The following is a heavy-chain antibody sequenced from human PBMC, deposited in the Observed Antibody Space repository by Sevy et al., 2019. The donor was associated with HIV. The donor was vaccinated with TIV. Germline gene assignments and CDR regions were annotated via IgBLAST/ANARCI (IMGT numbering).Heavy chain of an antibody. J-gene: IGHJ3*01. V-gene: IGHV3-30-3*01. CDR1: GLTFRSHA. D-gene: IGHD1-26*01. CDR2: ISYDGAVR. CDR3: TREAGYSAKNDAFAF. Sequence: GGSLRLSCAASGLTFRSHAMHWVRQAPGKGLEWVTVISYDGAVRYYGESVKGRFTVSRDNLKNTLYLQMNSLRPDDTAVYYCTREAGYSAKNDAFAFWGQGTMVTVSS.